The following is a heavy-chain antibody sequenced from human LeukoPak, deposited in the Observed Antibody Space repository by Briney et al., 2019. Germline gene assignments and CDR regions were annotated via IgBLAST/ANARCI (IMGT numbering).Heavy chain of an antibody. Sequence: GGSLRLSCAASGFTVSSNYMSWVRQAPGKGLEWVSVIYSGGSTYYADSVKGRFTISRDNSKNTLYLQMNSLSAEDTAVYYCARGPRIDAFDIWGQGTMVTVSS. D-gene: IGHD2/OR15-2a*01. CDR1: GFTVSSNY. CDR2: IYSGGST. CDR3: ARGPRIDAFDI. V-gene: IGHV3-66*01. J-gene: IGHJ3*02.